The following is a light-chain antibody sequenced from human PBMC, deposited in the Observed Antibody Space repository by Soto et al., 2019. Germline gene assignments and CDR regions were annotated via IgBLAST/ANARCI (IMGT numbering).Light chain of an antibody. CDR2: AES. CDR1: QGISNY. V-gene: IGKV1-27*01. J-gene: IGKJ1*01. CDR3: LQYNDAPWT. Sequence: DIQMTQSPSSLSASVGDRVTITCRASQGISNYLAWYQQKPGKVPKLLIYAESTVQSGVPSRFSGSGSGTDLTRARRSQGPEDVATYCCLQYNDAPWTFGRGSKEE.